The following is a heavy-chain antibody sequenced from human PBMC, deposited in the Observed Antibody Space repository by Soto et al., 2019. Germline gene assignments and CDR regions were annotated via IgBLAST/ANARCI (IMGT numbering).Heavy chain of an antibody. D-gene: IGHD6-13*01. CDR2: INHSGST. V-gene: IGHV4-34*01. J-gene: IGHJ4*02. CDR3: ARASAAGYDY. CDR1: GGSFSGYD. Sequence: NPSETLSLTGAVCGGSFSGYDWSWTRQPPGKGLEWIGEINHSGSTNYNPSLKSRVTISVDTSKNQFSLKLSSVTAADTAVYYCARASAAGYDYLGQGTLVTVSS.